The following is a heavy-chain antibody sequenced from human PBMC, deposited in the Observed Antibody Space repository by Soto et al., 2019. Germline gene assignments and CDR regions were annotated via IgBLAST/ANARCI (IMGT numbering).Heavy chain of an antibody. CDR2: IYHSGST. V-gene: IGHV4-30-2*01. D-gene: IGHD2-8*01. CDR3: ARGSGYCTNGVCYGLVWYFDL. CDR1: GGSISSGGYS. J-gene: IGHJ2*01. Sequence: QLQLQESGSGLVKPSQTLSLTCAVSGGSISSGGYSWSWIRQPPGKGLEWIGYIYHSGSTYYNPSLKSRVTISVDWYKNQFSLKLSSVTAADTAVYYCARGSGYCTNGVCYGLVWYFDLWGRGTLATVSS.